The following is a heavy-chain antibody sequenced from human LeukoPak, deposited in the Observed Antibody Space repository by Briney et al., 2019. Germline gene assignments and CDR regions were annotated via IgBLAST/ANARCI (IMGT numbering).Heavy chain of an antibody. J-gene: IGHJ3*02. Sequence: ASVKVSCKASGYTFNNYAMNWVRQAPGQGLEWMGWISAYNGNTELAQKLQGRVTLATDASTSTAYVELRSLTSDDTAVYFCARGGSRSRRGDDAFDIWGQGAMGTVPS. CDR1: GYTFNNYA. D-gene: IGHD3-10*01. CDR2: ISAYNGNT. V-gene: IGHV1-18*01. CDR3: ARGGSRSRRGDDAFDI.